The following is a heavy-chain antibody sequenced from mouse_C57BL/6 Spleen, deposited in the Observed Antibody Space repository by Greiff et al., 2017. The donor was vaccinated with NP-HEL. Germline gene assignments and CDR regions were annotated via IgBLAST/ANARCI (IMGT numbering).Heavy chain of an antibody. Sequence: QVQLQQPGAELVMPGASVKLSCKASGYTFTSYWMHWVKQRPGQGLEWIGEIDPSDSYTNYNQKLKGKSTLTVDKSSSTAYMQLSSLTSEDSAVYYCASSSIYYGYDCAMDYWGQGTSVTVSS. CDR2: IDPSDSYT. D-gene: IGHD2-2*01. V-gene: IGHV1-69*01. CDR3: ASSSIYYGYDCAMDY. J-gene: IGHJ4*01. CDR1: GYTFTSYW.